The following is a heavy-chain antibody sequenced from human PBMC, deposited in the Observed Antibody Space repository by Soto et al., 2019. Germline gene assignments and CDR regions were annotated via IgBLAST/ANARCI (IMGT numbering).Heavy chain of an antibody. CDR2: ISYDGSNK. D-gene: IGHD6-19*01. CDR3: ARAPLAKEAVAGLGGAFDI. V-gene: IGHV3-30-3*01. Sequence: QVQLVESGGGVVQPGRSLRLSCAASGFTFSSYAMHWVRQAPGKGLEWVAVISYDGSNKYYADSVKGRFTISRDNSKNTLYLQMNSLRAEDTAVSYCARAPLAKEAVAGLGGAFDIWGQGTMVTVSS. CDR1: GFTFSSYA. J-gene: IGHJ3*02.